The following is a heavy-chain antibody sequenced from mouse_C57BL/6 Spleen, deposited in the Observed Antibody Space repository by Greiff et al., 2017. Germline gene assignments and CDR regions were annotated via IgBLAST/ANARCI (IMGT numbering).Heavy chain of an antibody. D-gene: IGHD1-1*01. V-gene: IGHV1-19*01. CDR1: GYTFTDYY. CDR3: ARGIYYYGSSHFHWYFDV. J-gene: IGHJ1*03. CDR2: INPYNGGT. Sequence: VQLQQSGPVLVKPGASVKMSCKASGYTFTDYYMNWVKQSHGKSLEWIGVINPYNGGTSYNQKFKGKATLTVDKSSSTAYMELNSLTSEDSAVYYCARGIYYYGSSHFHWYFDVWGTGTTVTVSS.